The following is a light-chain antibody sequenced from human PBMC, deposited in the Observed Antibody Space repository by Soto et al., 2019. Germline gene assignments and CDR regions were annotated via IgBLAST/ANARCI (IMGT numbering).Light chain of an antibody. Sequence: QSALTQPASVSGSPGQSITISCTGTSSDVGGYNFVSWYQQHPDKAPKLMIDDVTNRPSGVSNRFSGSTSGNTASLTISGLDHEDEADYYCSSYTSISTYIFGTGTKVXVL. V-gene: IGLV2-14*01. CDR3: SSYTSISTYI. CDR1: SSDVGGYNF. CDR2: DVT. J-gene: IGLJ1*01.